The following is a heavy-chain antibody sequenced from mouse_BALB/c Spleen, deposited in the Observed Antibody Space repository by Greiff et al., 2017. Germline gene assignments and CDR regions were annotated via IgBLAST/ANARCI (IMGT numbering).Heavy chain of an antibody. V-gene: IGHV1-69*02. CDR3: TRGDDY. CDR1: GYTFTSYW. J-gene: IGHJ2*01. CDR2: IYPSDSYT. Sequence: VQLQQPGAELVRPGASVKLSCKASGYTFTSYWINWVKQRPGQGLEWIGNIYPSDSYTNYNQKFKDKATLTVDKSSSTAYMQLSSPTSEDSAVYYCTRGDDYWGQGTTLTVSS.